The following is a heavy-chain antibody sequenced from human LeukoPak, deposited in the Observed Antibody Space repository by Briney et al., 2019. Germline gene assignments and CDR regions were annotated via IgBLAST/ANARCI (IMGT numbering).Heavy chain of an antibody. D-gene: IGHD2-2*01. CDR1: GGSFSGYD. J-gene: IGHJ6*02. CDR2: INHSGST. CDR3: ARGGFIGYCSSTSCYRRYYYYGMDV. Sequence: PSETLSLTCAVYGGSFSGYDWSWIRQPPGKGLEWIGEINHSGSTNYNPSLKSRVTISVDTSKNQFSLKLSSVTAADTAVYYCARGGFIGYCSSTSCYRRYYYYGMDVWGQGTTVTVSS. V-gene: IGHV4-34*01.